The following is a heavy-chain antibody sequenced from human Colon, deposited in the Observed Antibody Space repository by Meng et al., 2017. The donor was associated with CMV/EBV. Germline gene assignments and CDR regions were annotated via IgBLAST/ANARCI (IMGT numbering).Heavy chain of an antibody. J-gene: IGHJ4*02. V-gene: IGHV1-3*01. CDR2: INAGDGYT. Sequence: SCTASGYTFTSYTMHWVRQAPGQRLEWMGWINAGDGYTPYSQTFQGRVTITRDTSANTAYMEVSSLRSEDTAVYYCAREVAVAGHFDYWGQGTLVTVSS. CDR3: AREVAVAGHFDY. D-gene: IGHD6-19*01. CDR1: GYTFTSYT.